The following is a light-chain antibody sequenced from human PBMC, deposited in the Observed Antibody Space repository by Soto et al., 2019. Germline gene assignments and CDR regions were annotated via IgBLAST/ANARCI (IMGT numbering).Light chain of an antibody. Sequence: QSVLTQPPSASGSPGQSVTISCTGTFHDVGGYNYVSWYQQHPGKAPKVIIYEVYKRPSGVPDRFSGSKSGKTASLTVSGLQADDEADYYCSSYVGNNNLVFGGGTKLTVL. J-gene: IGLJ3*02. V-gene: IGLV2-8*01. CDR1: FHDVGGYNY. CDR2: EVY. CDR3: SSYVGNNNLV.